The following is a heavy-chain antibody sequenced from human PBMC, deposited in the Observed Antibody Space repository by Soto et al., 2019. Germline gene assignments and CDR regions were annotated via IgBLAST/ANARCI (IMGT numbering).Heavy chain of an antibody. J-gene: IGHJ6*03. D-gene: IGHD4-17*01. CDR3: AVQPPYGAYFFYYYLDV. Sequence: GGSLRLSCAASGITFSKYVMRWVRQAPGKGLEWVSAIRGGGGTTDYADSVKGRLTVSRDASKKTLYLHMNSLRVDDTAVYYCAVQPPYGAYFFYYYLDVWGEGTTVTVSS. CDR1: GITFSKYV. CDR2: IRGGGGTT. V-gene: IGHV3-23*01.